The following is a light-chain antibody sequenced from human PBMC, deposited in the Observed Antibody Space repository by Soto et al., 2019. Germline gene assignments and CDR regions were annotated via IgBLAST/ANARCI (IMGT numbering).Light chain of an antibody. CDR1: QSVSSSY. CDR2: GAS. CDR3: QHYGSSPPLT. Sequence: EIVLTQSPGTLSLSPGERATLSCRASQSVSSSYLAWYHQKPGQSPRLLIYGASIRAAGIPDRFSGSGSGTDFTLTISRPEPEDFAVYYCQHYGSSPPLTFGGGTKVEIK. V-gene: IGKV3-20*01. J-gene: IGKJ4*01.